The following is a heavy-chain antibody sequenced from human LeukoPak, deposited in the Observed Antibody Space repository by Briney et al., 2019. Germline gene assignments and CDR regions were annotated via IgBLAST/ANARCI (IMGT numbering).Heavy chain of an antibody. CDR2: IDSSSTTI. CDR3: ARAAYSSTWYSRYFDL. J-gene: IGHJ2*01. CDR1: RFTFSSYS. D-gene: IGHD6-13*01. V-gene: IGHV3-48*01. Sequence: GGSLRLSCAASRFTFSSYSMNWVRQAPGKGLEWVSYIDSSSTTIYYADSVKGRFTISRENAKNSLYLQMNSLRAGDTAVYYCARAAYSSTWYSRYFDLWGRGTLVTVSS.